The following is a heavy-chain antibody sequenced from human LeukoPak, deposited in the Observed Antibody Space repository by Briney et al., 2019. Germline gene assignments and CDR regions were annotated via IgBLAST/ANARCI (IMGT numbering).Heavy chain of an antibody. J-gene: IGHJ5*02. D-gene: IGHD3-22*01. CDR2: IYPGDSDT. Sequence: GESLKISCKGSGYSFTSYWIGWVRQMPGKGLEWMGIIYPGDSDTRYSPSFQGQVTISADKSISTAYLQWSSLKASDTAMYYCARFNHYYDSSGPPNWFDPWGQGTLVTVSS. V-gene: IGHV5-51*01. CDR3: ARFNHYYDSSGPPNWFDP. CDR1: GYSFTSYW.